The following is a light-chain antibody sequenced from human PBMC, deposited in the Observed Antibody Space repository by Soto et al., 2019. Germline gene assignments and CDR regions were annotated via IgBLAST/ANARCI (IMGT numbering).Light chain of an antibody. CDR2: DAS. Sequence: EIVLTQSPATLSLSPGERATLSCRASQSVSSYLAWYQQRPGQAPRLLIYDASNRATGIPARFSGSGSGTDFTLSISSLEPEDFAGYYCQQYGSSPFFGEGTKVDI. V-gene: IGKV3-11*01. CDR3: QQYGSSPF. CDR1: QSVSSY. J-gene: IGKJ4*01.